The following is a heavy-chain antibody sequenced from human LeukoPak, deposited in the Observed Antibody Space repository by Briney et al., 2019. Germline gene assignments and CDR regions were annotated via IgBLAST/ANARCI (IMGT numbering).Heavy chain of an antibody. CDR1: GFTFSGSA. J-gene: IGHJ6*02. D-gene: IGHD3-16*01. Sequence: GGSLRLSCAASGFTFSGSAMHWVRQASGKGLEWVGRIRSKANSYATAYAASVKGRLTISRDDSKNTAYLQMNSLKTEDTAVYYCASGARMDVWGQGTTVTVSS. V-gene: IGHV3-73*01. CDR2: IRSKANSYAT. CDR3: ASGARMDV.